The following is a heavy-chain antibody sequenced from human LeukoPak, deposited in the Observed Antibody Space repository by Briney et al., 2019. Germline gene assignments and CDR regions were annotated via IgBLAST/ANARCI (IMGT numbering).Heavy chain of an antibody. J-gene: IGHJ4*02. V-gene: IGHV4-39*01. D-gene: IGHD6-19*01. CDR2: IYYTGST. Sequence: SETLSLTCTVSRGSISTTNYYWGWVRQPPGKGLEWIGSIYYTGSTSFNPSLKSRVTISVDTSKNQFSMKLTSVTAADTAVYYCARFALAVADADCWGQGTLVTVSS. CDR1: RGSISTTNYY. CDR3: ARFALAVADADC.